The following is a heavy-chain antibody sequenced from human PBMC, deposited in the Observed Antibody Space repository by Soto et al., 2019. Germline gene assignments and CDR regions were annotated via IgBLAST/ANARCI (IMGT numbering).Heavy chain of an antibody. D-gene: IGHD3-22*01. CDR1: GGSISSSNW. Sequence: PSETLSLTCAVSGGSISSSNWWSWVRQPPGKGLEWIGEIYHSGSTNYNPSLKSRVTISVDKSKNQFSLKLSSVTAADTAVYYCARGYYDSSGYYSYYYYYGMDVWGQGTTVT. V-gene: IGHV4-4*02. CDR2: IYHSGST. J-gene: IGHJ6*02. CDR3: ARGYYDSSGYYSYYYYYGMDV.